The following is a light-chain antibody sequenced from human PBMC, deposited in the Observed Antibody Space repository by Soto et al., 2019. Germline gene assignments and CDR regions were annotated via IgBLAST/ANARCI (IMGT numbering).Light chain of an antibody. CDR3: NSYTSSSTLMV. CDR2: KVS. Sequence: QSALTQPASVSGSPGQSITISCTGTSSDVGDYNYVSWYQQHPGKAPKLMIYKVSNRPSGVSNRFSGSKSGNTASLTISGLQAEDEAYYYCNSYTSSSTLMVFGGGTKLTVL. V-gene: IGLV2-14*01. CDR1: SSDVGDYNY. J-gene: IGLJ2*01.